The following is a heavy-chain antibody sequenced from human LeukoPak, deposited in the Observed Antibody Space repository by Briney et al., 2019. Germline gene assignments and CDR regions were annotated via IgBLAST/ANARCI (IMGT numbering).Heavy chain of an antibody. Sequence: GGSLRLSCAASGFTFSSYWMSWVRQTPGKGLKWVANIKFDGSEIWYVDSVKGRFTISRDDSRNTLYLQMNSLRGDDTAVYYCAKDVGKWESLHFFDYWGQGTLVTVSS. J-gene: IGHJ4*02. CDR2: IKFDGSEI. D-gene: IGHD1-26*01. CDR3: AKDVGKWESLHFFDY. CDR1: GFTFSSYW. V-gene: IGHV3-7*03.